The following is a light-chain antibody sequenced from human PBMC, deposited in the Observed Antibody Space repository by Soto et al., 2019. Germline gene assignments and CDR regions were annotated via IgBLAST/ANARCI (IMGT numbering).Light chain of an antibody. Sequence: QLVLTQSPSTSGTPGQQVTISCSGSSSNIGSNLANWYQYVPGKAPKLLIHSNDQRPSGVPDRFSGSKSGTSASLAISGLRSEDEADYYCATWDDSLKGWVFGGGTKLTVL. V-gene: IGLV1-44*01. J-gene: IGLJ3*02. CDR1: SSNIGSNL. CDR2: SND. CDR3: ATWDDSLKGWV.